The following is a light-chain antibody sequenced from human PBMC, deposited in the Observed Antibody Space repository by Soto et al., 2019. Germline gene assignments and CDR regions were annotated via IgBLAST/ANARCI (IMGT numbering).Light chain of an antibody. Sequence: QLVLTQPPSVSGAPGQRVTISCTGSSSNIGAGYDVHWYQQLPGTAPKLLIYGNTNRPSGVPDRFSGSKSGTSASLAITGLQAEDEADFYCQSYDSRLSGSKVFGGGTKVTVL. V-gene: IGLV1-40*01. CDR3: QSYDSRLSGSKV. CDR1: SSNIGAGYD. CDR2: GNT. J-gene: IGLJ3*02.